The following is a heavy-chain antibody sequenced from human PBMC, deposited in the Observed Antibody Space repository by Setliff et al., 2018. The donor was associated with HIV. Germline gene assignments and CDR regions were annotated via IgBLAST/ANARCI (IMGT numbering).Heavy chain of an antibody. CDR2: IYHSGST. D-gene: IGHD3-16*01. CDR1: GGSISSSTYY. V-gene: IGHV4-39*01. CDR3: VNPSGAMGDFDS. J-gene: IGHJ4*02. Sequence: SETLSLTCSVSGGSISSSTYYWGWIRQPPGQGLEWIGSIYHSGSTDYNPSLKSRVTISIDTSKNQFSLQLTSVTAADTAVYYCVNPSGAMGDFDSWGQGTLVTVSS.